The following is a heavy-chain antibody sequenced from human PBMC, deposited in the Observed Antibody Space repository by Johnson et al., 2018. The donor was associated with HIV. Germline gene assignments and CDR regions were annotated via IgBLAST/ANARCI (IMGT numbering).Heavy chain of an antibody. V-gene: IGHV3-20*04. D-gene: IGHD6-19*01. Sequence: VQLVESGGGVVRPGGSLRVSCAASGFTFDDYGMSWVRQAPGKGLEWVSGINWNGGSTGYADYVKGRFTISRDNAKNSLYLQMNTLRAEDTALYYCARGGPYSSGWSGAGAFDIWGQGTMVTVSS. CDR3: ARGGPYSSGWSGAGAFDI. CDR1: GFTFDDYG. CDR2: INWNGGST. J-gene: IGHJ3*02.